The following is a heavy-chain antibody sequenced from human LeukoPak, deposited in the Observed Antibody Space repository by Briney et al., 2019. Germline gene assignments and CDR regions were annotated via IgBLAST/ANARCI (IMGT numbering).Heavy chain of an antibody. Sequence: GESLKISCKGSGYIFTSYLIGWVRQMPGKGLEWMGIVYPGDSHATYSPSFQGHVTISADKSISTAYLQWSSLKASDTAMYYRARRGDSWRFDYWGQGTLVTVSS. V-gene: IGHV5-51*01. CDR2: VYPGDSHA. J-gene: IGHJ4*02. D-gene: IGHD2-21*02. CDR1: GYIFTSYL. CDR3: ARRGDSWRFDY.